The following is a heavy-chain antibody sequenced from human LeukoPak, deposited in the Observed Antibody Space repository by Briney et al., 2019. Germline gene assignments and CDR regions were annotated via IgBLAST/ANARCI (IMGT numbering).Heavy chain of an antibody. CDR2: IYYSGST. CDR3: ARSPGRQQPYYFDY. V-gene: IGHV4-59*12. Sequence: SETLSLTCTVSGGSISSYYWSWIRQPPGKGLEWIGYIYYSGSTNYNPSLKSRVTISVDTSKNQFSLKLSSVTAADTAVYYCARSPGRQQPYYFDYWGQGTLVTVSS. J-gene: IGHJ4*02. D-gene: IGHD6-13*01. CDR1: GGSISSYY.